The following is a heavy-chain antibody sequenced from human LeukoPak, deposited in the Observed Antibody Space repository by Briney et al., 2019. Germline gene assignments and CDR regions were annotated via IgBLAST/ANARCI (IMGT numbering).Heavy chain of an antibody. J-gene: IGHJ3*02. Sequence: ASVKVSCKASGFTFTSSAMQWVRQARGQRLEWIGWIVVGSGNTHYAQKFQERVTITRDMSTSTAYMELISLRSEDTAVYYCAAAPTRITIFGVDYDAFDIWGQGTMVPVSS. D-gene: IGHD3-3*01. CDR3: AAAPTRITIFGVDYDAFDI. CDR1: GFTFTSSA. CDR2: IVVGSGNT. V-gene: IGHV1-58*02.